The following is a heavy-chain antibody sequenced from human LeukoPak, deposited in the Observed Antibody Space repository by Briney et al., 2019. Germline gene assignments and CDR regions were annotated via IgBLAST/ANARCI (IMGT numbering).Heavy chain of an antibody. CDR1: GFTFSSYS. J-gene: IGHJ1*01. CDR2: ISSSSSYI. Sequence: GGSLRLSCAASGFTFSSYSMNWVRQAPGKGLEWVSSISSSSSYIYYSDSVKGRFTISRDNATNSLYLQMNSLRAEDTAVYYCARGAAAGTNFQHWGQGTLVTVSS. D-gene: IGHD6-13*01. CDR3: ARGAAAGTNFQH. V-gene: IGHV3-21*01.